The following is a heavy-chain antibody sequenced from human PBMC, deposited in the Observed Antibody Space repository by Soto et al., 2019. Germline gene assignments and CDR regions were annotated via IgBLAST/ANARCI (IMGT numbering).Heavy chain of an antibody. CDR2: IYYSGAT. V-gene: IGHV4-61*01. J-gene: IGHJ6*02. Sequence: SETLSLTCTVSGDSISVSGDSNNNHYWSWVRQPPGKGLEWIGSIYYSGATNYNPSLKSRVTMSADTSKNKFSLNLSSVTAADTAIYYSARDMADWGNYYYYYGLDVWGQGTTVTVSS. D-gene: IGHD3-16*01. CDR3: ARDMADWGNYYYYYGLDV. CDR1: GDSISVSGDSNNNHY.